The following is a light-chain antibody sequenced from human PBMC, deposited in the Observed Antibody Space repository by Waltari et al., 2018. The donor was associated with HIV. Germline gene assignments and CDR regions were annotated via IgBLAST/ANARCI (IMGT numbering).Light chain of an antibody. CDR2: SNN. CDR1: SSTHATPP. Sequence: QYVLTQPPSASGTTGETVITACYASSSTHATPPLNRSQQHPPTTPQHLLNSNNHRPPVVAPLCFCSKYAASSAPASSGLQSEDEADYYCSAWDDSLNGWVFGGGTKLTVL. J-gene: IGLJ3*02. CDR3: SAWDDSLNGWV. V-gene: IGLV1-44*01.